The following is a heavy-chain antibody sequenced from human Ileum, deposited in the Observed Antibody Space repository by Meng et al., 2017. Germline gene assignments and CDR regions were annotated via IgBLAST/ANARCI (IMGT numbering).Heavy chain of an antibody. D-gene: IGHD6-19*01. V-gene: IGHV3-33*01. J-gene: IGHJ4*02. CDR3: ARYRSGSSDY. CDR2: IWFDGSKT. CDR1: GFTFRSYG. Sequence: QGHLGESGGGVVQPGTFLRLSCAASGFTFRSYGMHWVRQAPGKGLEWVAVIWFDGSKTYYADSVKGRFTVSRDNSKNTLYLQMNSLRADDTAVYYCARYRSGSSDYWGPGTLVTVSS.